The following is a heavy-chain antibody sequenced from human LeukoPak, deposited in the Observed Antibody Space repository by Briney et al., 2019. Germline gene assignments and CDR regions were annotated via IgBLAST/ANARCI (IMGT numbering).Heavy chain of an antibody. V-gene: IGHV4-34*01. J-gene: IGHJ6*02. CDR3: ARGRGGMDV. CDR1: GGSFSGYY. CDR2: INHSGST. Sequence: SETLSLTCAVYGGSFSGYYWSWIRQPPGKGLEWIGEINHSGSTNYNPSLKSRVTISVDTSKNQFSLKLSSVTAADTAVYYCARGRGGMDVWGQGTTITVSS.